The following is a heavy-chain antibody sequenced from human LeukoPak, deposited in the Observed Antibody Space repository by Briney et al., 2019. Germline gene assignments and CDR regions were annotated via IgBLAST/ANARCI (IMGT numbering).Heavy chain of an antibody. CDR1: GFTFSSYS. CDR3: ARDVLYCSSTSCYGGYFDY. CDR2: ISSSSSYI. V-gene: IGHV3-21*01. D-gene: IGHD2-2*01. J-gene: IGHJ4*02. Sequence: GGSLRLSCAASGFTFSSYSMNWVRQAPGKGLEWVSSISSSSSYIYYADSVKGRFTISRDNAKNSLYLQMNSLRAEDTAVYYCARDVLYCSSTSCYGGYFDYWGKGTLVTVSS.